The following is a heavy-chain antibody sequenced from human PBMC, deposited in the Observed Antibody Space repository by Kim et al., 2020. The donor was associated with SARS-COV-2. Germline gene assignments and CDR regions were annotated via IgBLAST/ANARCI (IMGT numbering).Heavy chain of an antibody. D-gene: IGHD3-10*01. CDR2: INAGNGYT. V-gene: IGHV1-3*01. CDR3: AKDWEVRGITPDY. Sequence: ASVKVSCKASGYTFTSYAMHWLRQAPGQRLEWMGWINAGNGYTKYSQKFQGRLTITRDTSASTAYMELSSLTSEDTAVYYSAKDWEVRGITPDYWGQGTPVTVSS. CDR1: GYTFTSYA. J-gene: IGHJ4*02.